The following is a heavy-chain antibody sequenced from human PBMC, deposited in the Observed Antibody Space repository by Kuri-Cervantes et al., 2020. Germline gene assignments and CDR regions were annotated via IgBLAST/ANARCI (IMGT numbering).Heavy chain of an antibody. D-gene: IGHD2-2*01. CDR1: GFTFSSYA. Sequence: GESLKISCSASGFTFSSYAMNWVRQAPGKGLEWVSYISSSSMRIQYADSVKGRFTISRDNAKNSLYLQMNSLRAEDTAVYYCARAESPQAPHIVVVPAARTDPPSFDYWGQGTLVTVSS. CDR2: ISSSSMRI. J-gene: IGHJ4*02. CDR3: ARAESPQAPHIVVVPAARTDPPSFDY. V-gene: IGHV3-48*01.